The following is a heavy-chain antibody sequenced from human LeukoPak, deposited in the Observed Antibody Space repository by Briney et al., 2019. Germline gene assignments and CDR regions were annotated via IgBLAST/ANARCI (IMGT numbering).Heavy chain of an antibody. V-gene: IGHV1-24*01. Sequence: ASVKVSCKVSGYTLTELSIHWVRQAPGKGLEWMGGFDPEAGGTIYAQNFQGRVTMTEDTSTYTSYMELYSLRSEDTAVYYCATDDDSSGFALYAFNIWGQGTMVTVSS. CDR1: GYTLTELS. CDR3: ATDDDSSGFALYAFNI. D-gene: IGHD3-22*01. J-gene: IGHJ3*02. CDR2: FDPEAGGT.